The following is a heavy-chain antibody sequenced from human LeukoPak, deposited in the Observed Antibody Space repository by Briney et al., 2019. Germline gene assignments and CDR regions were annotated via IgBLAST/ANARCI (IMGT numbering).Heavy chain of an antibody. CDR3: ARFSYYYDSSGYSPYYFDY. D-gene: IGHD3-22*01. J-gene: IGHJ4*02. CDR1: GGTFSSYA. V-gene: IGHV1-69*04. CDR2: IIPILGIA. Sequence: GASVKVSCKASGGTFSSYAISWVRQAPGQGLEWMGRIIPILGIANYAQKFQGRVTITADKSTSTAYMELSSLRSEDTAVYYCARFSYYYDSSGYSPYYFDYWGQGTLVTVSS.